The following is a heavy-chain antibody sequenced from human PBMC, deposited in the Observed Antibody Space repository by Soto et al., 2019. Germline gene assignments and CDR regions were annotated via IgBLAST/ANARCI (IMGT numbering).Heavy chain of an antibody. CDR3: ARDSPLPDIHNYYYGMDV. J-gene: IGHJ6*02. CDR1: GGTFSSYA. Sequence: QVKLVQSGAEVKKPGSSVKVSCKASGGTFSSYAISWVRQAPGQGLEWMGGIIPIFGTANYAQKFQGRVTITADESTSTAYMELSSLRSEDTAVYYCARDSPLPDIHNYYYGMDVSGQGTTVTVSS. CDR2: IIPIFGTA. D-gene: IGHD3-9*01. V-gene: IGHV1-69*01.